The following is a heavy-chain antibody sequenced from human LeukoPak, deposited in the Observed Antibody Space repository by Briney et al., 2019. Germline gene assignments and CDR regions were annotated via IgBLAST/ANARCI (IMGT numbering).Heavy chain of an antibody. CDR2: ISAYDGNT. Sequence: ASVKVSCKAFGYTFTSYGISWVRQAPGQGLEWMGLISAYDGNTNYAQKLQGRVTMTTDTSTSTAYMELRSLRSDDTAVYYCARDGLGGRAMVTEPDYWGQGTLVTVSS. J-gene: IGHJ4*02. CDR3: ARDGLGGRAMVTEPDY. CDR1: GYTFTSYG. V-gene: IGHV1-18*04. D-gene: IGHD5-18*01.